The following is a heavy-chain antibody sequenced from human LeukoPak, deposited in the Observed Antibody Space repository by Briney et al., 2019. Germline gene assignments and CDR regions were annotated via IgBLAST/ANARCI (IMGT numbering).Heavy chain of an antibody. J-gene: IGHJ4*02. V-gene: IGHV3-64*02. Sequence: GGSLRLSCAASGLTFSSHAMHWVRQAPGKGLEYVSAIVSNGGNTYYADSVRGRFTISRDNSKDTVYLQMGSLRAEDTAVYYCARGGYYAASDIWGQGALVTVSS. CDR3: ARGGYYAASDI. CDR2: IVSNGGNT. D-gene: IGHD3-3*01. CDR1: GLTFSSHA.